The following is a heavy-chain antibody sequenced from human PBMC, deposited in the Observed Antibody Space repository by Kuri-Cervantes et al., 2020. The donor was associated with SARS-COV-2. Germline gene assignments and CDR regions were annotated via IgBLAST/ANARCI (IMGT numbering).Heavy chain of an antibody. V-gene: IGHV3-11*01. D-gene: IGHD3-10*01. CDR1: GFTVSSNE. CDR2: ISSSGSTI. CDR3: ARAPPGEAVDY. J-gene: IGHJ4*02. Sequence: GGSLRLSCAASGFTVSSNEMSWVRQAPGKGLEWVSYISSSGSTIYYADSVKGRFTISRDNVKNSLYLQMNSLRAEDTAVYYCARAPPGEAVDYWGQGTLVTVSS.